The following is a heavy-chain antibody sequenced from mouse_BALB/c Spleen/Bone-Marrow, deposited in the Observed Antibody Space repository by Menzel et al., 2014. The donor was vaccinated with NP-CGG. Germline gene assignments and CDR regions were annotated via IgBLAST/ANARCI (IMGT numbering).Heavy chain of an antibody. Sequence: VQLQQSGVELVKPGASVELSCTASGFNIKDTYMHWVKQRPEQGLEWIGRIDPANGNTKYDPKFQGKATITADTSSNTAYLQLSSLTSEDTAVYYCASYRYAWYFDVWGAGTTVTVSS. CDR3: ASYRYAWYFDV. J-gene: IGHJ1*01. V-gene: IGHV14-3*02. D-gene: IGHD2-14*01. CDR2: IDPANGNT. CDR1: GFNIKDTY.